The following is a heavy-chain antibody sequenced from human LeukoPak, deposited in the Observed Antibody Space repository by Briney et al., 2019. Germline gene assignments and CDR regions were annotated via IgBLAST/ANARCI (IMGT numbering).Heavy chain of an antibody. CDR3: ARGRYNWNYVGDY. J-gene: IGHJ4*02. Sequence: PSETLSLTCTVSGGSISSSSYYWGWIRQPPGKGLEWIGSIYYSGSTYYNPSLKSRVTISVDTSKNQFSLKLSSVTAADTAVYYCARGRYNWNYVGDYWGQGTLVTVSS. D-gene: IGHD1-7*01. V-gene: IGHV4-39*07. CDR2: IYYSGST. CDR1: GGSISSSSYY.